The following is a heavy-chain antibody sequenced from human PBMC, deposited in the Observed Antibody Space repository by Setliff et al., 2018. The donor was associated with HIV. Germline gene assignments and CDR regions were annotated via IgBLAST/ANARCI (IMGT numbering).Heavy chain of an antibody. CDR1: GFTFSNYA. D-gene: IGHD3-10*01. CDR2: ISSSGSTI. V-gene: IGHV3-48*03. Sequence: GGSLRLSCAASGFTFSNYAMTWVRQAPGKGLEWVSYISSSGSTIYYADSVKGRFTISRDNAKNSLYLQMNSLRAEDTAVYYCATLWFGSRDAFDIWGQGTMVTVSS. J-gene: IGHJ3*02. CDR3: ATLWFGSRDAFDI.